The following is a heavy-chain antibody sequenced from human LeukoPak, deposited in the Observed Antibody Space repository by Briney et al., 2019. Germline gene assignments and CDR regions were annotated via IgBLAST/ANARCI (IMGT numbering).Heavy chain of an antibody. CDR3: AKTYRDYFDY. V-gene: IGHV3-23*01. CDR2: I. J-gene: IGHJ4*02. D-gene: IGHD5-18*01. Sequence: GGSLRLSCAASGFTFNSYAMNWVRQAPGKGLEWISAIYADSVKGRFTTSRDNAKNTVSLQLNSLRAEDTAIYYCAKTYRDYFDYWGRGTLVTVSS. CDR1: GFTFNSYA.